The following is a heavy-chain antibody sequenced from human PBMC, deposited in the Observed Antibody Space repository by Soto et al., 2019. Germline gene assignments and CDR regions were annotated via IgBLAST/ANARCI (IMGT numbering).Heavy chain of an antibody. D-gene: IGHD1-26*01. CDR1: GFTISSNA. Sequence: EVQLLESGGGLVQPGGSLRLSCAASGFTISSNAMYWVRQAPGKGLEWVSGISDRGDTTHYADSVKGRFTISRDTSKNTLYLQLNALRADDTALYYCAREGGSYYLYFFDYWGQGTLVTVSS. V-gene: IGHV3-23*01. J-gene: IGHJ4*02. CDR2: ISDRGDTT. CDR3: AREGGSYYLYFFDY.